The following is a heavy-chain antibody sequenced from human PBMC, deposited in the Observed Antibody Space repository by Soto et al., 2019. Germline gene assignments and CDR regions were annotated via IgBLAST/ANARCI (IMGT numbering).Heavy chain of an antibody. D-gene: IGHD6-6*01. J-gene: IGHJ4*02. Sequence: ASVKVSCKASGYTFTSYGSSWVRQSPGQGLEWMGWISAYNGNTNYAQKLQGRVTMTTDTATSTGYMELRKLRSDDAAVYYCARRRTSSSPSHFDHWGQGILVTVS. CDR1: GYTFTSYG. CDR2: ISAYNGNT. V-gene: IGHV1-18*04. CDR3: ARRRTSSSPSHFDH.